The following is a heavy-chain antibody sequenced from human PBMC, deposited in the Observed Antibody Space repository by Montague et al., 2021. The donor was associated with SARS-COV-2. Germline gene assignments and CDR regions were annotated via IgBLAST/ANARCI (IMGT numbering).Heavy chain of an antibody. V-gene: IGHV4-59*13. CDR1: GGSINNYY. CDR2: IYYSGSVTT. CDR3: ARRGGGEVFARFMYWYFDV. J-gene: IGHJ2*01. Sequence: TLSLTCSVSGGSINNYYWGWVRQSPGKGLEWIGYIYYSGSVTTSYNPSLKSRVSISVDTSENQFSLKLTSVTAADTAVYYCARRGGGEVFARFMYWYFDVWSRGSLVTVSS. D-gene: IGHD2-21*01.